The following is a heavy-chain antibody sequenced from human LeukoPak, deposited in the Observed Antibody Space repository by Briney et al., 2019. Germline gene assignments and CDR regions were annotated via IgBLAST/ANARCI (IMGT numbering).Heavy chain of an antibody. Sequence: SETLSLTCTVSGGSISSSSYYWGWIRQPPGKGLEWIGSIYYSGSTYYNPSLKSRVTISVDTSKNQFSLKLSSVTAADTAVYYCARMNYYDSSGYSSNYYFDYWGQGTLATVSS. CDR2: IYYSGST. V-gene: IGHV4-39*01. J-gene: IGHJ4*02. CDR3: ARMNYYDSSGYSSNYYFDY. D-gene: IGHD3-22*01. CDR1: GGSISSSSYY.